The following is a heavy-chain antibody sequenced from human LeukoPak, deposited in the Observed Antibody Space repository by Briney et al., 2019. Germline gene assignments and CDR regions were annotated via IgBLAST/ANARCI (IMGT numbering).Heavy chain of an antibody. D-gene: IGHD2-2*01. Sequence: ASVKVSCKASGYTFTNSGITWVRQAPGQGLEWMGRINPNSGDTNNAQKFQGRVTMTRDTSISTAYMDLSRLTSDDTAVYYCARGYCSSTSCLFDYWGQGTLVTVSS. CDR3: ARGYCSSTSCLFDY. CDR2: INPNSGDT. J-gene: IGHJ4*02. CDR1: GYTFTNSG. V-gene: IGHV1-2*06.